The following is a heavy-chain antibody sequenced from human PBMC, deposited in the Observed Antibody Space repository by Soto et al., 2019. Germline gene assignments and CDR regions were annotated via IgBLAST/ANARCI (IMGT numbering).Heavy chain of an antibody. D-gene: IGHD3-3*01. V-gene: IGHV3-74*01. CDR2: INSDGSST. CDR3: ARVDSGYDFWSGYHTENWFDP. CDR1: GFTFSSYW. Sequence: EVQLVESGGGLVQPGGSLRLSCAASGFTFSSYWMHWVRQAPGKGLVWVSRINSDGSSTSYADSVKGRFTISRDNAKNTLYLQMNSLRAEDTAVYYCARVDSGYDFWSGYHTENWFDPWGQGTLVTVSS. J-gene: IGHJ5*02.